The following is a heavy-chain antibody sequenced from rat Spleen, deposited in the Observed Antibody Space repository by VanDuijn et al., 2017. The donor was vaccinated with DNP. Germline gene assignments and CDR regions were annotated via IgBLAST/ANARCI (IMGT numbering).Heavy chain of an antibody. CDR2: IIYDGSRT. Sequence: EVQLVESGGDLVQPGRSLKLSCAASGFTFSDYNMAWVRQAPKKGLEWVATIIYDGSRTYYRDSVKGRFTISRDNAKSSLYLQMNSLRSEDMATYYCARPMDYYSGGFGYWGQGTLVTVSS. D-gene: IGHD1-1*01. J-gene: IGHJ3*01. CDR1: GFTFSDYN. V-gene: IGHV5-7*01. CDR3: ARPMDYYSGGFGY.